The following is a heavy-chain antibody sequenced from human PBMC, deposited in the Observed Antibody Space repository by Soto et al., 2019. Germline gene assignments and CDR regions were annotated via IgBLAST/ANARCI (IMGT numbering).Heavy chain of an antibody. Sequence: GGSLRLSCAASGFTFSTYWMHWVRQAPGKGLVWVSRIKSDGTITNYADSVKGRFTISRDNAENTLYLQMSSLTVEDTAVYYCARDHRDFVVVPADPHDGWGQGTLVTVSS. J-gene: IGHJ4*02. V-gene: IGHV3-74*01. CDR1: GFTFSTYW. CDR2: IKSDGTIT. D-gene: IGHD2-2*01. CDR3: ARDHRDFVVVPADPHDG.